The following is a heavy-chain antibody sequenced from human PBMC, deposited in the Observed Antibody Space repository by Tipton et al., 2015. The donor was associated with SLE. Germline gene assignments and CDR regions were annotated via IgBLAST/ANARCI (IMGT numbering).Heavy chain of an antibody. D-gene: IGHD3-16*01. CDR1: GGPFSDYY. V-gene: IGHV4-34*01. J-gene: IGHJ5*02. CDR2: INHSGST. CDR3: ATKAGLGWFDP. Sequence: TLSLTCAVYGGPFSDYYWGWIRQSPGKGLEWIGEINHSGSTNYNPSLKSRVTISVDTSKNQFSLRLSSVTAADTAVYYCATKAGLGWFDPWGQGTLVTVSS.